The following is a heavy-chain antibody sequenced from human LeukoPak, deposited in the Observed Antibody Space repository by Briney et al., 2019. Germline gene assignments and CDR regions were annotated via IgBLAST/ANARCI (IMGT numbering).Heavy chain of an antibody. V-gene: IGHV4-34*01. CDR2: INHGGST. D-gene: IGHD2-15*01. J-gene: IGHJ4*02. CDR3: ARGIAIGYCSGGSCYPFDY. Sequence: PSETLSLTCAVYGGSFGGYYWTWIRQPPGKGLEWIGEINHGGSTNYNPSLKSRVTMSVDTSKNQFSLKLSFVTAADTAVYYCARGIAIGYCSGGSCYPFDYWGQGTLVTVSS. CDR1: GGSFGGYY.